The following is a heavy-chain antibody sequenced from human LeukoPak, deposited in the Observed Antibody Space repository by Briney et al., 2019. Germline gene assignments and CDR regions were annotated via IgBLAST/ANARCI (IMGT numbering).Heavy chain of an antibody. Sequence: PGGSLRLSCAASGFTFSSYSMNWVRQAPGKGLEWVSSISSSSSYIYYADSVKGRFTISRDNANNSLYLQMNSLRAEDTAVYYCARDRSPVTGDAFDIWGQGTMVTVSS. D-gene: IGHD2-21*02. CDR1: GFTFSSYS. CDR3: ARDRSPVTGDAFDI. V-gene: IGHV3-21*01. J-gene: IGHJ3*02. CDR2: ISSSSSYI.